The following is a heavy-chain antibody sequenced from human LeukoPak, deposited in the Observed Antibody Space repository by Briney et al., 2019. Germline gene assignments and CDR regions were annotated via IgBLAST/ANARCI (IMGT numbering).Heavy chain of an antibody. CDR3: ARGGIGLYWVFEY. Sequence: SETLSLTCAVSGGSISTNNWRSWVRQSPVRGLEWIGEIHHTGNTKYNPSLKSRVTISLDKSKNQFSLNLKSVTAADTAVYYCARGGIGLYWVFEYWGRGTLVTVSS. CDR2: IHHTGNT. J-gene: IGHJ4*02. CDR1: GGSISTNNW. V-gene: IGHV4-4*02. D-gene: IGHD3-16*01.